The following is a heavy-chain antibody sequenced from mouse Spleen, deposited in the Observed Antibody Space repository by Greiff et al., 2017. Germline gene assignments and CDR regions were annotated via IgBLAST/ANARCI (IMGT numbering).Heavy chain of an antibody. J-gene: IGHJ4*01. CDR2: ISSGGSYT. V-gene: IGHV5-9-1*01. CDR3: ARLLDAMDY. Sequence: EVMLVESGGGLVKPGGSLKLSCAASGFTFSSYAMSWVRQTPEKRLEWVATISSGGSYTYYPDSVKGRFTISRDNAKNTLYLQMSSLRSEDTAMYYCARLLDAMDYWGQGTSVTVSS. CDR1: GFTFSSYA.